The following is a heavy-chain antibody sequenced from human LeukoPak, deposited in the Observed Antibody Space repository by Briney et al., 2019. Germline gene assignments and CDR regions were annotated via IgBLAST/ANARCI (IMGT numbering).Heavy chain of an antibody. CDR3: ARGPRVYYYYYMDV. J-gene: IGHJ6*03. D-gene: IGHD6-13*01. CDR1: GFTFSRYG. Sequence: GGSLRLSCSASGFTFSRYGMNWVRQAPGKGLEWVANIKQDGSEKYYVDSVKGRFTISRDNAKNSLYLQMNSLRAGDTAVYYCARGPRVYYYYYMDVWGKGTTVTVSS. CDR2: IKQDGSEK. V-gene: IGHV3-7*01.